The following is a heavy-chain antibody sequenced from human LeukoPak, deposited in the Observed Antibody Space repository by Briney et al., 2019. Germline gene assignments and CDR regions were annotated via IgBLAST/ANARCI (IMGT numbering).Heavy chain of an antibody. CDR3: ASLDYGDSGGFDY. CDR2: ISYDGSNK. V-gene: IGHV3-30-3*01. D-gene: IGHD4-17*01. CDR1: GFTFDMYS. Sequence: GGSLRLSCTASGFTFDMYSMNWVRQAPGKGLEWVAVISYDGSNKYYADSVKGRFTISRDNSKNTLYLQMNSLRAEDTAVYYCASLDYGDSGGFDYWGQGTLVTVSS. J-gene: IGHJ4*02.